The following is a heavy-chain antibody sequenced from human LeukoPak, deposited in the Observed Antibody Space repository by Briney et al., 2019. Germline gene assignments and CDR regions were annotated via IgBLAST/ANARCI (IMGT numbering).Heavy chain of an antibody. Sequence: SETLSLTCAVYGGSFSGYYWSWIRQPPGKGLEWIGEINHSGSTNYNPSLKSRVTISVDTSKNQFSLKLSSVTAADTAVYYCARIGGDPKYYFDYWGQGTLVTVSS. CDR3: ARIGGDPKYYFDY. D-gene: IGHD2-21*02. CDR2: INHSGST. CDR1: GGSFSGYY. J-gene: IGHJ4*02. V-gene: IGHV4-34*01.